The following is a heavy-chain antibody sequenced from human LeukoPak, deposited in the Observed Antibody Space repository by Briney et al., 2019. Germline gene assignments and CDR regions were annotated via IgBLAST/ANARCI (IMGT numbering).Heavy chain of an antibody. J-gene: IGHJ3*02. CDR1: GFTFSSHN. CDR3: ASHCGGDCYRVDAFDI. D-gene: IGHD2-21*02. CDR2: ISSGSSTI. Sequence: GGSLRLSCAASGFTFSSHNMNWVRQAPGKGLEWVSYISSGSSTIYYADSVKGRFTISRDNAKNSLYLQMNSLRAEDTAVYYCASHCGGDCYRVDAFDIWGQGTMVTVSS. V-gene: IGHV3-48*04.